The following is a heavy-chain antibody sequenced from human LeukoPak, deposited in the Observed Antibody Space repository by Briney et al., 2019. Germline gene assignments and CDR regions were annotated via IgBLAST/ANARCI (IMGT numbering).Heavy chain of an antibody. CDR1: GFSFDDYD. D-gene: IGHD2-2*01. CDR2: IDWKGRPT. J-gene: IGHJ5*02. Sequence: GGSLRLSCAASGFSFDDYDMAWLRQAPGKGLEWVSDIDWKGRPTSYADSVKGRFTISRDNAKKSLYLQMDSLRAEDTAVYYCAREYVGEDIVVVPAAINWFDPWGQGTLVTVSS. V-gene: IGHV3-20*04. CDR3: AREYVGEDIVVVPAAINWFDP.